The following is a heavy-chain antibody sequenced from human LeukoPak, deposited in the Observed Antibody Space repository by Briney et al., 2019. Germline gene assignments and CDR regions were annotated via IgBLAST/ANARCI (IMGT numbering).Heavy chain of an antibody. Sequence: GGSLRLPCAASGFTFSSYSMNWVRQAPGKGLEWVSSISSSSSYIYYADSVKGRFTISRDNAKNSLYLQMNSLRAEDTAVYYCARGEQQLPYDAFDIWGQGTMVTVSS. CDR2: ISSSSSYI. D-gene: IGHD6-13*01. V-gene: IGHV3-21*01. J-gene: IGHJ3*02. CDR3: ARGEQQLPYDAFDI. CDR1: GFTFSSYS.